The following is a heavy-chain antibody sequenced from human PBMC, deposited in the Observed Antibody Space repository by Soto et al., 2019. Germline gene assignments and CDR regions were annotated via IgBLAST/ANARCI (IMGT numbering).Heavy chain of an antibody. CDR2: MSANNGNT. V-gene: IGHV1-18*01. CDR1: GYTFTSYG. J-gene: IGHJ3*02. D-gene: IGHD3-16*02. Sequence: ASVKVSCKASGYTFTSYGISWVRQAPGQGLEWMGWMSANNGNTNYAQKFQGRVTMTRNTSISTAYMELSSLRSEDTAVYYCARDSDMITFGGVINDAFDIWGQGTMVTVSS. CDR3: ARDSDMITFGGVINDAFDI.